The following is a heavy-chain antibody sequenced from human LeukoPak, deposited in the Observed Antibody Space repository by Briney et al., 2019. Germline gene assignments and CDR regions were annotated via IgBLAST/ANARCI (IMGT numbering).Heavy chain of an antibody. Sequence: PGGSLTLSYAASGFTLSRYVMHWLRQAPRTGLEWVAVIWYDGSNEAYADSVRGRFTISRDNAKNTLYLQMNSLRAEDTAVYYCARGATYAYYQDYWGQGTLVTVSS. J-gene: IGHJ4*02. CDR1: GFTLSRYV. D-gene: IGHD1-26*01. CDR3: ARGATYAYYQDY. CDR2: IWYDGSNE. V-gene: IGHV3-33*01.